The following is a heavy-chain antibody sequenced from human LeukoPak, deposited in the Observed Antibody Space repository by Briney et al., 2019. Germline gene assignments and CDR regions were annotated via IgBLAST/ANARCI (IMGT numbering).Heavy chain of an antibody. CDR3: ARDDSNGIDY. J-gene: IGHJ4*02. V-gene: IGHV3-74*01. CDR1: GFSFSNYY. Sequence: GGSLRLSCAASGFSFSNYYMLWVRQAPGVGLVSVSRISSDGATTIYADSVKGRLTTSRDNAKNTLYLQMNSLRAEDTAVYYCARDDSNGIDYWGQGTLVTVSS. D-gene: IGHD3-22*01. CDR2: ISSDGATT.